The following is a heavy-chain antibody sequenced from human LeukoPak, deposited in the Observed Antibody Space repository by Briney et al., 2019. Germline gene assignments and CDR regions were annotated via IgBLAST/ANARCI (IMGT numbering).Heavy chain of an antibody. CDR1: GGTFSSYA. V-gene: IGHV1-69*04. CDR3: AREIDTIFGFDY. J-gene: IGHJ4*02. D-gene: IGHD3-3*01. CDR2: IIPILGIA. Sequence: SVKVSCKASGGTFSSYAISWVRQAPGQGLEWMGRIIPILGIANYAQKFQGRVTITADKSTSTAYMELSSLRSEDTAVYYCAREIDTIFGFDYWGQGTLVTVSS.